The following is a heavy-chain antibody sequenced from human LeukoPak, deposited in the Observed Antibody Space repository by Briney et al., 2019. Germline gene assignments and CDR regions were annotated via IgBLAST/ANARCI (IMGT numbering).Heavy chain of an antibody. D-gene: IGHD6-13*01. CDR3: AKDYSSWPSRLDY. J-gene: IGHJ4*02. V-gene: IGHV3-74*01. CDR1: GFSFSIYW. CDR2: MNSDGSIT. Sequence: GGSLRLSCAASGFSFSIYWMHWVRQAPGQGLVWVSNMNSDGSITNYADSVKGRFTISRDNSKNTLYLQMNSLRAEDTAVYYCAKDYSSWPSRLDYWGQGTLVTVSS.